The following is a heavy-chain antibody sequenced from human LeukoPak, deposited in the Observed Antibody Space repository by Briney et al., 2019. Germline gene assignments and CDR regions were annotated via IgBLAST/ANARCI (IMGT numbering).Heavy chain of an antibody. CDR2: IIPIFGTA. V-gene: IGHV1-69*05. D-gene: IGHD2-2*01. CDR3: ATSPPYCSSTSCYGGWFDP. J-gene: IGHJ5*02. CDR1: GGTFSSYA. Sequence: SVTVSCKASGGTFSSYAISWVRRAPGQGLEWMGGIIPIFGTANYAQKFQGRVTITTDESTSTAYMELSSLRSEDAAVYYCATSPPYCSSTSCYGGWFDPWGQGTLVTVSS.